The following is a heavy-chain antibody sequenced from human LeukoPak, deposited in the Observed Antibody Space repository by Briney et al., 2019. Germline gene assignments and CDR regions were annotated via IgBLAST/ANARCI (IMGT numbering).Heavy chain of an antibody. CDR1: GYSFSQYG. CDR3: ARDRPGIAITLIGFDY. D-gene: IGHD6-13*01. V-gene: IGHV1-18*01. J-gene: IGHJ4*02. Sequence: ASVKVSCKTSGYSFSQYGISWVRRAPGQGLEWMAWISGYNGNIEYAQKFEGRVTVTTEISTRTAYMEMWGLRPDDTGVYYCARDRPGIAITLIGFDYWGQGTLVTVSS. CDR2: ISGYNGNI.